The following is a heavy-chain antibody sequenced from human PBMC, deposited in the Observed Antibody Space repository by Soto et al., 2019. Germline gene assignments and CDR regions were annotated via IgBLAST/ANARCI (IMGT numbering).Heavy chain of an antibody. Sequence: EVQLVASGGDLVPPGGSLRLSCAVSGLTFSTDEMNWVRQAPGKGLEWLAYISYTSTTVKYAGSVKGRFAVSRDNAKKSLYLQMNNLRVEDMAIYYCVREGGSLALDSWGQGTLVTVSS. CDR3: VREGGSLALDS. V-gene: IGHV3-48*03. D-gene: IGHD1-1*01. CDR2: ISYTSTTV. CDR1: GLTFSTDE. J-gene: IGHJ4*02.